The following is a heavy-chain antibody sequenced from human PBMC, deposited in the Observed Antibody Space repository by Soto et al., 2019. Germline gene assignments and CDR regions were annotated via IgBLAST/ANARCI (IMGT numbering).Heavy chain of an antibody. CDR3: ATGPRVSSTGRGAR. V-gene: IGHV3-74*01. D-gene: IGHD6-6*01. Sequence: GGSLRLSCAVSGFTFSAYWMHWVRQVPGKGLTWVSRISDDGSTATYADSVKGRFVISRDNAKNSLYLEMNTLRVDDSGLYYCATGPRVSSTGRGARWGRGTLVTVSS. J-gene: IGHJ1*01. CDR1: GFTFSAYW. CDR2: ISDDGSTA.